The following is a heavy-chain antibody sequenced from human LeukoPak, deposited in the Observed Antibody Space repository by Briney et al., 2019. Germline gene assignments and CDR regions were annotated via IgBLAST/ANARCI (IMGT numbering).Heavy chain of an antibody. D-gene: IGHD3-22*01. J-gene: IGHJ6*02. V-gene: IGHV3-48*02. CDR3: AKVRMANYYDSSGYYGSYYYYGMDV. CDR2: IDKSSSTI. Sequence: GGSLRLSCVASGFTFSGYSMNWLRQAPGKGLEWLSYIDKSSSTIHYADSVKGRFTISRDNARDSLYLQMNSLRDDDTAVYYCAKVRMANYYDSSGYYGSYYYYGMDVWGQGTTVTVSS. CDR1: GFTFSGYS.